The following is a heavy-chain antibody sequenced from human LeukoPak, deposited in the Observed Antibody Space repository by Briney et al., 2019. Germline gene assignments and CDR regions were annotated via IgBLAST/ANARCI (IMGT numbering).Heavy chain of an antibody. D-gene: IGHD2-15*01. CDR1: GGSISTYF. CDR3: AREGYCSGGSCDNWFDP. V-gene: IGHV4-59*12. CDR2: ISYTGSA. Sequence: SETLSLTCTVSGGSISTYFWSWIRRPPGKGLEWIGYISYTGSANYNPSLKSRVTISVDRSKNQFSLNLSSVTAADTAVYYCAREGYCSGGSCDNWFDPWGQGTLVTVSS. J-gene: IGHJ5*02.